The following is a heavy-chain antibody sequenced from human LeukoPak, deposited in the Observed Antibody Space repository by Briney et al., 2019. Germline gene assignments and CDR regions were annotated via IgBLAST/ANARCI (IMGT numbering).Heavy chain of an antibody. CDR3: ARELGPWIRTLGY. Sequence: PGGPLRLSCAASGFTFSNYAMHGLRQAPAKGLERVAVITYDGSNKYYSDSVKGRLTISRASTKNTLYLQMTSWSAVETAVYYCARELGPWIRTLGYWGEGTLVTVSS. J-gene: IGHJ4*02. V-gene: IGHV3-30*04. D-gene: IGHD5-18*01. CDR1: GFTFSNYA. CDR2: ITYDGSNK.